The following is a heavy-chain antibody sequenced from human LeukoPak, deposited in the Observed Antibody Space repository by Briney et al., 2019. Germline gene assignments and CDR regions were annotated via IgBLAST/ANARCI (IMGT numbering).Heavy chain of an antibody. D-gene: IGHD2-15*01. CDR3: ARGWRLGYCSGGSCYSGWFDP. V-gene: IGHV1-2*02. Sequence: ASVKVSSTASGYTFTGDYMHWGRHAPGQGLGWMVWINPNSGGTNYAQKFQGRVTMTRDTSISTAYMELSRLRSDDTAVYYCARGWRLGYCSGGSCYSGWFDPWGQGTLVTVSS. CDR2: INPNSGGT. J-gene: IGHJ5*02. CDR1: GYTFTGDY.